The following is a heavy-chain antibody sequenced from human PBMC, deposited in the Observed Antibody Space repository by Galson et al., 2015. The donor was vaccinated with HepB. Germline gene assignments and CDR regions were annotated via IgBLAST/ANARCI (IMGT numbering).Heavy chain of an antibody. J-gene: IGHJ4*02. V-gene: IGHV3-23*01. CDR3: AKEPYDSSGYYPYFDY. Sequence: SLRLSCAASGFTFSSYAMSWVRQAPGKGLEWVSAISGSGGSTYYADSVKGRFTISRDNSKNTLYLQMNSLRAEDTAVYYCAKEPYDSSGYYPYFDYWGQGTLVTVSS. D-gene: IGHD3-22*01. CDR2: ISGSGGST. CDR1: GFTFSSYA.